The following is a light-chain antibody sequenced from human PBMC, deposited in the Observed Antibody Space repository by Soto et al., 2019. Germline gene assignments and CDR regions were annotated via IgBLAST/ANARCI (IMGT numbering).Light chain of an antibody. V-gene: IGLV2-14*01. CDR3: SSFTDSPTLV. Sequence: QSALTQPASVSGSPGQSITISCTGTSSDIGAYNYVSWYQHHPGTAPKLMIYEVNYRPSGVSDRFSGSKSGNTASLTISGLQAEDEADYYCSSFTDSPTLVFGGGTQLTVL. CDR1: SSDIGAYNY. CDR2: EVN. J-gene: IGLJ3*02.